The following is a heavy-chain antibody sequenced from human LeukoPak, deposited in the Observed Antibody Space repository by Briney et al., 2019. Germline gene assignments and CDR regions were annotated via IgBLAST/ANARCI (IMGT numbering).Heavy chain of an antibody. Sequence: SETLSLTCTVSGDSVTNDFFWGWVRQPPGKELEWIGSFCLGRDTYYRPSLKSRVTMSVDTSKNQFSLNLNSVTAADTAVYYCARWASISRQPGGFFDHWGQGTLVTVSP. J-gene: IGHJ4*02. D-gene: IGHD3-16*01. CDR3: ARWASISRQPGGFFDH. V-gene: IGHV4-38-2*02. CDR2: FCLGRDT. CDR1: GDSVTNDFF.